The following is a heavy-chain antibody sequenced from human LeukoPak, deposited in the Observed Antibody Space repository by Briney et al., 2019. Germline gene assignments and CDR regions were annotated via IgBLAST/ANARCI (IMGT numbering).Heavy chain of an antibody. CDR3: ARHTGRPQAGWFDP. CDR2: IFVGGSEV. V-gene: IGHV5-51*01. D-gene: IGHD3-10*01. Sequence: RGESLKISCKGSGFSFTSYWIGWVRQMPGKGLEYMGIIFVGGSEVRYSPAFQGLVTISADKSINTAYLQWTSLKASDTAMCYCARHTGRPQAGWFDPWGQGTLVTVSS. J-gene: IGHJ5*02. CDR1: GFSFTSYW.